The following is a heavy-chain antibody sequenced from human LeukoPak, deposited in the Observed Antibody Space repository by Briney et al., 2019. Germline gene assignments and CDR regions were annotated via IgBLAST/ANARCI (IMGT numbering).Heavy chain of an antibody. CDR1: GFTVSSNY. CDR3: ARSAAAGPLFDY. Sequence: GGSLRLSCAASGFTVSSNYMSWVRQAPGKGLEWVSVIYSGGSTYYADSVKGRFTISRDNSKNTLYLQMNSLRAEDTAVYYCARSAAAGPLFDYWGQGTLVTVSS. D-gene: IGHD6-13*01. CDR2: IYSGGST. J-gene: IGHJ4*02. V-gene: IGHV3-53*01.